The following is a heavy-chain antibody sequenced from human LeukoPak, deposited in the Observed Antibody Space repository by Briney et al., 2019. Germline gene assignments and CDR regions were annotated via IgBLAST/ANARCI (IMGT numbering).Heavy chain of an antibody. CDR2: IDWDDDK. J-gene: IGHJ4*02. CDR3: ARMVISSYYFDY. V-gene: IGHV2-70*04. CDR1: GFSLSTRGMG. Sequence: SGPALVKPTQTLTLTCTFSGFSLSTRGMGVSWIRQPPGKALEWLSRIDWDDDKFYSTSLKTRLTISRDTSKNQVVLTMTNMDPVDTATYYCARMVISSYYFDYWGQGTLVTVSS. D-gene: IGHD3-16*02.